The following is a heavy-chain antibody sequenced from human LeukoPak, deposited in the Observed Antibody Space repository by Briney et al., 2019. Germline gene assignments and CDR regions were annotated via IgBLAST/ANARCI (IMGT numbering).Heavy chain of an antibody. J-gene: IGHJ4*02. V-gene: IGHV1-18*01. CDR1: GYTFTSYG. Sequence: ASVKVSCKASGYTFTSYGISWVRQAPGQGLEGMGWISAYNGNTNYAQKLQGRVTMTTDTSTSTAYMELRSLRSDDTAVYYCARDHYDFWSGYYYYFDYWGQGTLVTVSS. D-gene: IGHD3-3*01. CDR3: ARDHYDFWSGYYYYFDY. CDR2: ISAYNGNT.